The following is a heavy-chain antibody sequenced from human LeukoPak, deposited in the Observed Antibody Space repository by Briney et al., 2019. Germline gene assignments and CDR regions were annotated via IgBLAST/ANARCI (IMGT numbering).Heavy chain of an antibody. CDR1: GGTFSSYA. J-gene: IGHJ4*02. CDR2: IIPIFGTA. D-gene: IGHD3-22*01. Sequence: SVKVSCKASGGTFSSYAISWVRQAPGHGLEWMGGIIPIFGTANYAQKFQGRVTITTDESTSTAYMELSSLRSEDTAVYYCAYDSSGYYYRPYYFDYWGQGTLVTVSS. V-gene: IGHV1-69*05. CDR3: AYDSSGYYYRPYYFDY.